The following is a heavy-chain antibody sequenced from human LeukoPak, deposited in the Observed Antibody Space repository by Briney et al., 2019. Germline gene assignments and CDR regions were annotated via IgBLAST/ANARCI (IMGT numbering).Heavy chain of an antibody. CDR3: ARGNPGAVACSSTSCYRKNYYYYYMDV. Sequence: GASVKVSCKASGYTFTSYYMHWVRQAPGQGLEWMGIINPSGGSTSYAQKFQGRVTMTRDTSTSTVYMELSSLRSEDTAVYYCARGNPGAVACSSTSCYRKNYYYYYMDVWGKGTTVTVSS. J-gene: IGHJ6*03. CDR1: GYTFTSYY. V-gene: IGHV1-46*01. CDR2: INPSGGST. D-gene: IGHD2-2*02.